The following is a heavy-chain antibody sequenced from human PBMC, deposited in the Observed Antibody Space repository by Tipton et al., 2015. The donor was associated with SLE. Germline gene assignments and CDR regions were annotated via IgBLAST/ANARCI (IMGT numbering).Heavy chain of an antibody. D-gene: IGHD3-10*01. Sequence: TLSLTCIVSGGSIITNSYYWGWIRLPPGKRLEWIGTVYYSGTSYYNPSLQSRVTISVDTSKNQFSLKLSSVTAADTAVYYCARDTGGVSNDYWGQGTLVTVFS. CDR3: ARDTGGVSNDY. J-gene: IGHJ4*02. CDR1: GGSIITNSYY. V-gene: IGHV4-39*07. CDR2: VYYSGTS.